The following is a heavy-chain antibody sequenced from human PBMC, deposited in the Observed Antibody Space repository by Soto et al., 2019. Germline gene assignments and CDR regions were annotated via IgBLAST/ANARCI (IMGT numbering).Heavy chain of an antibody. V-gene: IGHV4-34*01. J-gene: IGHJ1*01. Sequence: QVQLQQWGAGLLKPSETLSLTCAVYGGSFSGYYWSWIRQPPGKGLEWIGEINHSGSTNYNPSLKSRVTISVDTTRNQFSLKLSSVTAADTAVYYCARGRHHTRYRYCGGDCYPLGAYWGQGTLVTVSS. CDR1: GGSFSGYY. CDR2: INHSGST. D-gene: IGHD2-21*02. CDR3: ARGRHHTRYRYCGGDCYPLGAY.